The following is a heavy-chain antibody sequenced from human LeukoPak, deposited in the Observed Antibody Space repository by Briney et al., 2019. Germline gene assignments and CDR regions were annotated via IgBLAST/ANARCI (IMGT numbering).Heavy chain of an antibody. J-gene: IGHJ3*01. D-gene: IGHD3-16*02. CDR1: AFTFRDSA. V-gene: IGHV3-23*01. CDR2: ISFSGDNT. Sequence: PGGSLRLSCAASAFTFRDSAMSWVRQAPGKGLEWVSLISFSGDNTYYTYSVKRRFTISSDNSKDTLYLQMNSMRAEDTAIYYCARDIELSTWGLGTMVTVSS. CDR3: ARDIELST.